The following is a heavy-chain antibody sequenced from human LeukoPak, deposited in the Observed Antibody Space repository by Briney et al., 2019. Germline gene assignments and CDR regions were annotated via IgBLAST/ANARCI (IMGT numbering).Heavy chain of an antibody. CDR1: GGSISSGGYS. CDR3: ARAVYDSSGYYYYP. D-gene: IGHD3-22*01. Sequence: SQTLSLTCAASGGSISSGGYSWSWIRQPPGKGLEWIGYIYHSGSTYYNPSLKSRVTISVDRSKNQFSLKLSSVTAADTAVYYCARAVYDSSGYYYYPWGQGTLVTVSS. J-gene: IGHJ5*02. V-gene: IGHV4-30-2*01. CDR2: IYHSGST.